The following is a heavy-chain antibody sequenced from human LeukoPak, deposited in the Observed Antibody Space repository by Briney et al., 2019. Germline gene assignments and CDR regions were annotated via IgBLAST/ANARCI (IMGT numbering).Heavy chain of an antibody. J-gene: IGHJ4*02. D-gene: IGHD5-12*01. V-gene: IGHV4-39*01. CDR2: IYYSGST. CDR1: GGSISSDGYY. Sequence: SETLSLTCTVPGGSISSDGYYWGWIRQPPGKGLEWIGSIYYSGSTYYNPSLKSRVTISVDTSKNQFSLKLSSVTAADTAVYYCAVNGYDYYFDYWGQGTLVTVSS. CDR3: AVNGYDYYFDY.